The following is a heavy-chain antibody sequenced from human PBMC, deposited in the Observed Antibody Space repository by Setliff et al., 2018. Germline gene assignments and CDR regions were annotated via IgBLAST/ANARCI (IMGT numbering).Heavy chain of an antibody. CDR3: AVGRRDGYNYPFDY. V-gene: IGHV1-18*01. J-gene: IGHJ4*02. CDR1: GYTFDTYG. D-gene: IGHD5-12*01. Sequence: ASVKVSCKASGYTFDTYGISWVRQAPGQGLEWVGWISPYNGDVFYLDSVKGRFTISRDDAKDSMYLQMNNLGVGDTAVYYCAVGRRDGYNYPFDYWGQGTLVTVSS. CDR2: ISPYNGDV.